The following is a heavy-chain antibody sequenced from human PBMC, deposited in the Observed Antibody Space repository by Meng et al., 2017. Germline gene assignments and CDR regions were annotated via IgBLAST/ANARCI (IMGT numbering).Heavy chain of an antibody. J-gene: IGHJ4*02. CDR2: VYHNGNA. Sequence: VHLQVWGPGLVRLSGTRSLPCAVPGGSSSSNNWWSWVRQPPGKGREWIGEVYHNGNANYNPSLKSRVTISVDKSKNQFSPKLSFVAAADTAIYYCARELDAVGVTAYDLWGQGTLVTVSS. V-gene: IGHV4-4*02. CDR1: GGSSSSNNW. D-gene: IGHD2-21*02. CDR3: ARELDAVGVTAYDL.